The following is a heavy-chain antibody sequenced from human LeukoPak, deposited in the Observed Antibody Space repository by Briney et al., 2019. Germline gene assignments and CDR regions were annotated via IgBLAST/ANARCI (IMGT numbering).Heavy chain of an antibody. CDR1: GGSFSTYA. Sequence: GASVEVSCKASGGSFSTYAISWVRQAPGQGLEWMGGIIPIFPTANYAQKFQGRVTMTTDTSTSTAYMDLRSLRSDDTAVYYCARKLYDSSRYGQTYYFDYWGQGTLVTVSS. V-gene: IGHV1-69*05. CDR3: ARKLYDSSRYGQTYYFDY. CDR2: IIPIFPTA. D-gene: IGHD3-22*01. J-gene: IGHJ4*02.